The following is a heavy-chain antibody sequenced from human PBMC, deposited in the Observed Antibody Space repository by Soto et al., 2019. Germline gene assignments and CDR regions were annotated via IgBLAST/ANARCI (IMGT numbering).Heavy chain of an antibody. CDR2: INHSGST. D-gene: IGHD3-3*01. V-gene: IGHV4-34*01. CDR3: ARGTLYNFWSGYYSGRPYYFDY. CDR1: WGSFIGFY. Sequence: TPSPPHAVFWGSFIGFYWGRIRQPPREGLEWIGEINHSGSTNYNPSLKSRVTISVDTSKNQFSLKLSSVTAADTAVYYCARGTLYNFWSGYYSGRPYYFDYWGQGTLVTVSS. J-gene: IGHJ4*02.